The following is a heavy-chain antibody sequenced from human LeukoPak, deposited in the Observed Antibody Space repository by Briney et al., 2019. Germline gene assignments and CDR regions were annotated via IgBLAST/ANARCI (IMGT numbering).Heavy chain of an antibody. CDR3: ATTEGLELNPEGRLDY. Sequence: GGSLRLSCAASGFTFSSYEMNWVRQVPGKGLEWVSYISSSGSTIYYADSVKGRFTISRDNAKNSLYLQMNSLRAEDTAVYYCATTEGLELNPEGRLDYWGQGTLVTVSS. J-gene: IGHJ4*02. CDR1: GFTFSSYE. CDR2: ISSSGSTI. D-gene: IGHD1-7*01. V-gene: IGHV3-48*03.